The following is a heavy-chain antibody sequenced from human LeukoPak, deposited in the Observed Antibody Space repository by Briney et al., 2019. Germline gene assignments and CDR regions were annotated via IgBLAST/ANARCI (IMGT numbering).Heavy chain of an antibody. V-gene: IGHV5-51*01. Sequence: GESLKISCKGSGYSFTSYWIGWVRQMPGKGLEWMGIIYPGDSDTRYSPSFQGQATISADKSISTAYLQWSSLKASDTAMYYCARRGPRGYSYGKDAFDIWGQGTMVTVSS. CDR3: ARRGPRGYSYGKDAFDI. D-gene: IGHD5-18*01. J-gene: IGHJ3*02. CDR2: IYPGDSDT. CDR1: GYSFTSYW.